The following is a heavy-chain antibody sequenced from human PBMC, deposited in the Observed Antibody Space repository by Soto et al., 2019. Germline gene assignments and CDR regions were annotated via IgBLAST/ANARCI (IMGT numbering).Heavy chain of an antibody. J-gene: IGHJ6*02. Sequence: AGGSLRLSCAASGFTFSSFGMHWVRQAPGKGLEWVSLIWYDGSRKSYGDSVKGRFTISRDNSRNTVYLQMNSLRADDTAVYYCARDASYYSLWSGYYPSRNGMDVWGQGTTVTVSS. CDR3: ARDASYYSLWSGYYPSRNGMDV. D-gene: IGHD3-3*01. CDR2: IWYDGSRK. CDR1: GFTFSSFG. V-gene: IGHV3-33*01.